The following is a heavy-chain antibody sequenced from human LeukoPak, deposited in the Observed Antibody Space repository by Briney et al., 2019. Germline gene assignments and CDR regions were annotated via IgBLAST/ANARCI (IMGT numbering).Heavy chain of an antibody. V-gene: IGHV4-39*01. J-gene: IGHJ5*02. CDR2: VYSSGTT. Sequence: SETLSLTCNVSGDSISSGPYYWDWIRQPPGKGLEWIGTVYSSGTTYYNPSLKSRVTISIDTSKNQFSLKLSSVTAADTAVYYCARKGDPHCGGDCHLNWFDPWGQGTLVTVSS. D-gene: IGHD2-21*02. CDR3: ARKGDPHCGGDCHLNWFDP. CDR1: GDSISSGPYY.